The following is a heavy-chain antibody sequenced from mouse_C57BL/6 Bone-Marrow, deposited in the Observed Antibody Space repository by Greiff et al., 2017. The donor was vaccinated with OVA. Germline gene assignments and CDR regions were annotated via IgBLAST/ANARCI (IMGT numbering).Heavy chain of an antibody. CDR3: ARREHYGNWFAY. CDR1: GFSLSTSGMG. D-gene: IGHD2-1*01. CDR2: IYWDDDK. V-gene: IGHV8-12*01. J-gene: IGHJ3*01. Sequence: QVTLKECGPGILQSSQTLSLTCSFSGFSLSTSGMGVSWIRQPSGKGLEWLAHIYWDDDKRYNPSLKSRLTISKDTSRNQVFLKITSVDTADTATYYCARREHYGNWFAYWGQGTLVTVSA.